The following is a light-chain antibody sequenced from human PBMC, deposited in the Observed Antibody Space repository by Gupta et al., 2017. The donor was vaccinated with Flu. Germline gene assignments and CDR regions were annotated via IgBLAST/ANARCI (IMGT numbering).Light chain of an antibody. CDR1: QSIRNY. V-gene: IGKV1-39*01. J-gene: IGKJ3*01. Sequence: DIQMTQSPSSLSASVGDRVTITCRASQSIRNYINWYQQKPGKAPKLLIYTASSLQSEVPSRFSGSGSGTGFTLTISSLQPEDFATYYCQQVDDIPFTFGHGTKVDVK. CDR2: TAS. CDR3: QQVDDIPFT.